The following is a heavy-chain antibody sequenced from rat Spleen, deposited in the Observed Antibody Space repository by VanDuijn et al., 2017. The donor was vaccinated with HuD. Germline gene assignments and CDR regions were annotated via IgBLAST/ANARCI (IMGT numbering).Heavy chain of an antibody. CDR1: GFTFNYYD. D-gene: IGHD1-4*01. CDR2: ISPSGGTT. V-gene: IGHV5S23*01. J-gene: IGHJ4*01. Sequence: EVQLVESDGGLVQPGRSLKLSCAASGFTFNYYDMAWVRQAPTKGLEWVASISPSGGTTYYRDSVKGRFTISRDNAKSSLYLQMNSLKSEDTATYYCARQGGYNSYVMDAWGQGASVTVSS. CDR3: ARQGGYNSYVMDA.